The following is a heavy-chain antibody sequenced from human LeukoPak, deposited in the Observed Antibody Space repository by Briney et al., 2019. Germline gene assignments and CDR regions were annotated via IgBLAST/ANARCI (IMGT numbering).Heavy chain of an antibody. J-gene: IGHJ5*02. CDR2: ISAYNGNT. CDR3: ARDDYGDSKGWFDP. V-gene: IGHV1-18*01. Sequence: ASVKVSCKASGYTFTSYGISWVRQAPGQGLEWMEWISAYNGNTNYAQKLQGRVTMTTDTSTSTAYMELRSLRSDDTAVYYCARDDYGDSKGWFDPWGQGTLVTVSS. CDR1: GYTFTSYG. D-gene: IGHD4-17*01.